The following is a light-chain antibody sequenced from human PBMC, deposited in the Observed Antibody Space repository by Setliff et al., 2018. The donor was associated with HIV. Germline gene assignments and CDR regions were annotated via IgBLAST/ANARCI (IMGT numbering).Light chain of an antibody. CDR3: CSNTGSNTYV. Sequence: QSALTQPASVSGSPGQSITISCTGTSGDVGRYNLVSWYQQQPGKPPKLMIYQASKRPSGVSNRFSGSKSGNTASLTISRLQGEDEADYYCCSNTGSNTYVFGSGTKVTVL. CDR1: SGDVGRYNL. CDR2: QAS. J-gene: IGLJ1*01. V-gene: IGLV2-23*01.